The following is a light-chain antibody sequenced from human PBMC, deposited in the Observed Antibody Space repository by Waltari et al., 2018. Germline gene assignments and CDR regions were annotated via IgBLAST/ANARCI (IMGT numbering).Light chain of an antibody. Sequence: ETVMTHPDTLPVSPGERVTLSCRASQSVSSKLAWYQQKRGQAPRLLIYGASTRVSDVPDRFSGSGSGTEFILTISSLRSEDLAVYFCQQYHGWPLITFGQGTRLEIK. CDR3: QQYHGWPLIT. CDR2: GAS. J-gene: IGKJ5*01. V-gene: IGKV3-15*01. CDR1: QSVSSK.